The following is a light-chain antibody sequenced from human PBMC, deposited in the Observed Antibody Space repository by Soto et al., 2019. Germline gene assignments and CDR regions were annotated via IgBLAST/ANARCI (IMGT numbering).Light chain of an antibody. CDR2: GAS. CDR3: QQYHSSPYT. J-gene: IGKJ2*01. V-gene: IGKV3-20*01. Sequence: EIVLTQSRGTLSLSPGERTTLSCRASQSVSSSFLAWYQQKPGQAPRLLIYGASSRATGIPDRFSGSGSGTDFTLTISRLEPEDFAVYYCQQYHSSPYTFGQGTKLEIK. CDR1: QSVSSSF.